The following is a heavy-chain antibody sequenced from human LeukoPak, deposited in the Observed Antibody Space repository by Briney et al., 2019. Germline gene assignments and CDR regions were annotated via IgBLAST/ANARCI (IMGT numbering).Heavy chain of an antibody. CDR1: GGSIGDGFW. D-gene: IGHD3-10*01. CDR3: ARDPPGSGVNVDY. J-gene: IGHJ4*02. Sequence: SETLSLTCAVSGGSIGDGFWWTWVRQPPGKGLEWIGEIYHSGSTDYNPSLKGRVTISLDKSKNQFSLKLNSMTAADTAVYYCARDPPGSGVNVDYWGQGTLVTVSS. CDR2: IYHSGST. V-gene: IGHV4-4*02.